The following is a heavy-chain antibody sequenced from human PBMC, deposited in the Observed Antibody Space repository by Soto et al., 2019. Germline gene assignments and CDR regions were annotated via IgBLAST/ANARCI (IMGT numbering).Heavy chain of an antibody. D-gene: IGHD1-26*01. V-gene: IGHV4-4*02. J-gene: IGHJ4*02. CDR2: IYHSGST. CDR3: ASGVGATRFDS. CDR1: GASISNANW. Sequence: QVHLQESGPGLVKPSRTLSLTCAVSGASISNANWWTWVRRPPGKGLEWIGEIYHSGSTHYHPSLRSRVSISVDKSKDHFSLNLTSVTAADTAVYFCASGVGATRFDSWGQGILVTVSS.